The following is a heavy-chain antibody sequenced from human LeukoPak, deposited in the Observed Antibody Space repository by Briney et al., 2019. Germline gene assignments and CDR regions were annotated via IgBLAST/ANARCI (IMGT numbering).Heavy chain of an antibody. Sequence: ASVKVSCRASGYSFTSYDINWVRQAPGQGLEWMGWVTPNSGNTGYAQKFQGRVTMTSDTSTRTDYMELSSLTSEDTAVYYCARHSQNPDYWGQGTLVTVSS. CDR3: ARHSQNPDY. V-gene: IGHV1-8*01. J-gene: IGHJ4*02. D-gene: IGHD2-21*01. CDR1: GYSFTSYD. CDR2: VTPNSGNT.